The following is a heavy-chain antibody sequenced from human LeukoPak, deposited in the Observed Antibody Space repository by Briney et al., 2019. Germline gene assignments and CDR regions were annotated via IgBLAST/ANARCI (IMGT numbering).Heavy chain of an antibody. Sequence: PGRSLRLSCAASGFTFSSYSMNWVRQAPGKGLEWVSSISSSSSYIYYADSVKGRFTISRDNAKNSLYLQMNSLRAEDTAVYYCAKPRNGYVFQHWGQGTLVTVSS. D-gene: IGHD6-13*01. CDR3: AKPRNGYVFQH. J-gene: IGHJ1*01. CDR1: GFTFSSYS. CDR2: ISSSSSYI. V-gene: IGHV3-21*04.